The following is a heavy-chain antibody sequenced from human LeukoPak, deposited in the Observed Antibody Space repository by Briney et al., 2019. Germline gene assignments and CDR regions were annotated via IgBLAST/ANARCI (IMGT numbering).Heavy chain of an antibody. V-gene: IGHV3-74*01. CDR1: GFTFSSYW. CDR2: IKSDGSST. J-gene: IGHJ6*02. Sequence: GRSLRLSCAASGFTFSSYWMHWVRQAPGKGLVWVSHIKSDGSSTSYADSVKGRFTISRDNAKNTLYLQMNSLRAEDTAVYYCARPQGIYSGYAPDVWGQGTTVTVSS. CDR3: ARPQGIYSGYAPDV. D-gene: IGHD5-12*01.